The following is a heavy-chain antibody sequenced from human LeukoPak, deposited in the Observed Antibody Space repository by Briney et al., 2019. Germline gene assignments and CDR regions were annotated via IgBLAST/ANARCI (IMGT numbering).Heavy chain of an antibody. CDR1: GGSFSGYY. V-gene: IGHV4-34*01. D-gene: IGHD3-3*01. CDR2: INHSGST. J-gene: IGHJ4*02. Sequence: SETLSLTCAVYGGSFSGYYWSWIRQPPGKGLGWIGEINHSGSTNYNPSLKSRVTISVDTSKNQFSLKLSSVTAADTAVYYCARIAGITIFGVDDYWGQGTLVTVSS. CDR3: ARIAGITIFGVDDY.